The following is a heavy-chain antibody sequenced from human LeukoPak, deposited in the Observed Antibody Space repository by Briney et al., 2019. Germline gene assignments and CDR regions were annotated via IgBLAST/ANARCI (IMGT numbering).Heavy chain of an antibody. D-gene: IGHD6-25*01. CDR1: GYTFTSYD. Sequence: GASVKVSCKASGYTFTSYDINWVRQATGQGLEWMGWMNPNSGNTGYAQKFQGRVTMTRNTSISTAYMELSSLRSEDTAVYYCARGHESSSGWYYYYYGMDVWGQGTTVTVSS. CDR3: ARGHESSSGWYYYYYGMDV. V-gene: IGHV1-8*01. J-gene: IGHJ6*02. CDR2: MNPNSGNT.